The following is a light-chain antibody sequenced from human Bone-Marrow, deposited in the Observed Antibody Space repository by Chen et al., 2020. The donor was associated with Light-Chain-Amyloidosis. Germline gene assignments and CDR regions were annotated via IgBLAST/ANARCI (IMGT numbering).Light chain of an antibody. CDR1: QTIDTF. CDR2: AAS. CDR3: QQSYITPRT. Sequence: EIQMTQSPSALAASVGDRVTITCRASQTIDTFLNWYQQRPGKAPKLLIYAASSLQSGVPSRFSGSGSGTEFSLTINTLQPEDFATYFCQQSYITPRTFGQGTTVEI. J-gene: IGKJ1*01. V-gene: IGKV1-39*01.